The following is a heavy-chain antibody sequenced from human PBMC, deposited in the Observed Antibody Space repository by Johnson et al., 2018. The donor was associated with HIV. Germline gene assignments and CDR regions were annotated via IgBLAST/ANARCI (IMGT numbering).Heavy chain of an antibody. D-gene: IGHD3-16*01. V-gene: IGHV3-74*01. Sequence: VQLVESGVGLVQPGGSLRLSCAASGFTFSSYWMHWVRQGPGKGLVWVSRINGDGSGITYADSVKGRFTISRDNSKNTLYLEMNSLRAEDTAVYYCAREGGSSGPDAFDIWGQGTMVTVSS. CDR2: INGDGSGI. CDR3: AREGGSSGPDAFDI. J-gene: IGHJ3*02. CDR1: GFTFSSYW.